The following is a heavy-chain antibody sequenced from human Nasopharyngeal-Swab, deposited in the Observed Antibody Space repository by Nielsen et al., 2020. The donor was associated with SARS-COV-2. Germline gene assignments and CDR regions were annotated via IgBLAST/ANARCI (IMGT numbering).Heavy chain of an antibody. CDR3: ASGSMIAFGGITGKFDY. CDR2: INPNSGGT. CDR1: GYTFTGYY. Sequence: ASVKVSCKASGYTFTGYYMHWVRQAPGQGLEWMGWINPNSGGTNYAQKFQGRVTMTRDTSISTAYMELSRLRSDDTAVYYCASGSMIAFGGITGKFDYWGQGTLVIVSP. V-gene: IGHV1-2*02. J-gene: IGHJ4*02. D-gene: IGHD3-16*01.